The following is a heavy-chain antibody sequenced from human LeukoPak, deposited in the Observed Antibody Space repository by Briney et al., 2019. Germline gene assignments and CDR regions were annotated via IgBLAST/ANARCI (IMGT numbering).Heavy chain of an antibody. Sequence: GGSLRLSCAASGLTFSSYWMHWVRQAPGEGLVWVARITSDGSSTSHADSVKGRFTISRDNAKNTLYLQMNSLRAEDTAVYYCARDYAVGESFDIWGQGTLVTVSS. CDR1: GLTFSSYW. CDR2: ITSDGSST. V-gene: IGHV3-74*01. D-gene: IGHD3-16*01. CDR3: ARDYAVGESFDI. J-gene: IGHJ3*02.